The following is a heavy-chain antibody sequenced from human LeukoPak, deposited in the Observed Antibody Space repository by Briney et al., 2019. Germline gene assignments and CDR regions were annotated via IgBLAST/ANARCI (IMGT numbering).Heavy chain of an antibody. CDR1: GGSFSGYY. CDR3: ARAGFPMDP. J-gene: IGHJ5*02. Sequence: SETLSLTCAVYGGSFSGYYWSWIRQPPGKGLEWIGYIYYSGSTNYNPSLKSRVTISVDTSKNQFSLKLSSVTAADTAVYYCARAGFPMDPWGQGTLVTVSS. V-gene: IGHV4-59*01. CDR2: IYYSGST. D-gene: IGHD3-10*01.